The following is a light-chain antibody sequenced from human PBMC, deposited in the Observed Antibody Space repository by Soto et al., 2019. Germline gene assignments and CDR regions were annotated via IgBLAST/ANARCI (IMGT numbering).Light chain of an antibody. Sequence: EIVLTQSPATLSLSPGERATLSCRASQSVGSYLAWYQQKPGQAPRLLIYDASNRATGIPARFSGSGSETDFTLTISSLEPEDFAVYYCQQRGNWPPITFGRGTRLEIK. CDR1: QSVGSY. CDR2: DAS. CDR3: QQRGNWPPIT. J-gene: IGKJ5*01. V-gene: IGKV3-11*01.